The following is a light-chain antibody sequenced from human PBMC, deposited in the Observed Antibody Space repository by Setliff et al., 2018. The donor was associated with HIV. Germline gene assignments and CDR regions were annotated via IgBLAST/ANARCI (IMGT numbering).Light chain of an antibody. CDR2: DVN. Sequence: QSALTQPRSVSGSPGQSVTISCSGSTSDVGGYDFVSWYQHHPGRAPKLMIYDVNKRPSGVPDRFSASKSGNTASLTISGLQAEDEADYYCQSFDTSVSGSGVFGTGTKVTVL. CDR1: TSDVGGYDF. CDR3: QSFDTSVSGSGV. J-gene: IGLJ1*01. V-gene: IGLV2-11*01.